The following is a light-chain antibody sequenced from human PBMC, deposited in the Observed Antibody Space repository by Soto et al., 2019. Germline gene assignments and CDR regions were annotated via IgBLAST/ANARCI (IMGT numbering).Light chain of an antibody. CDR1: QIIDNW. V-gene: IGKV1-5*03. J-gene: IGKJ4*01. CDR3: QEYNSH. Sequence: TQMTQSPSALSASVGDRVTITCRASQIIDNWLAWYQQKAGKAPKLLIYKASNLQSGVPSRFSGSGYGTEFTLTISNLQPEDSATYYCQEYNSHFGGGTKVEIK. CDR2: KAS.